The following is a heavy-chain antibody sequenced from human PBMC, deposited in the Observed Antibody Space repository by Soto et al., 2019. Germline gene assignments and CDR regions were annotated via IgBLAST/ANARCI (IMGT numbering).Heavy chain of an antibody. J-gene: IGHJ4*02. Sequence: ASVKVSCKASGYTFTSYYMHWVRQAPGQGLEWMGIINPSGGSTSYAQKFQGRVTMTRDTSTSTVYMELSSLRSEDTAVYYCAREPRYYDSSGYYYLDYWGEGALVPVSS. V-gene: IGHV1-46*01. CDR3: AREPRYYDSSGYYYLDY. CDR1: GYTFTSYY. CDR2: INPSGGST. D-gene: IGHD3-22*01.